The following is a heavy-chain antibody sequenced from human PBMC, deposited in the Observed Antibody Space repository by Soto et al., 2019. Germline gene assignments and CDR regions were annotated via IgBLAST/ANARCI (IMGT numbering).Heavy chain of an antibody. CDR3: AKDSNSSPAYYYGMDV. D-gene: IGHD6-13*01. CDR1: GFTFSSYG. J-gene: IGHJ6*02. Sequence: GGSLRLSCAASGFTFSSYGMHWVRQAPGKGLEWVAVISYDGSNKYYADSVKGRFTISRDNSKNTLYLQMNSLRAEDTAVYYCAKDSNSSPAYYYGMDVWGQGTTVTVSS. CDR2: ISYDGSNK. V-gene: IGHV3-30*18.